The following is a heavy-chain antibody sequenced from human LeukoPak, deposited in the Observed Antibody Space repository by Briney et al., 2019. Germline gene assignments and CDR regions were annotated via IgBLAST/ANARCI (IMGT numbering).Heavy chain of an antibody. V-gene: IGHV4-34*01. Sequence: PSETLSLTCAVYGGCFSGDYWSWIRQPPGKGLEWIGEINHSGSTNYNPSLKSRVTISVDTSKNQFSLKLSSVTAADTAVYYCARERGVPAAIYYYGMDVWGQGTTVTVSS. J-gene: IGHJ6*02. CDR2: INHSGST. D-gene: IGHD2-2*01. CDR1: GGCFSGDY. CDR3: ARERGVPAAIYYYGMDV.